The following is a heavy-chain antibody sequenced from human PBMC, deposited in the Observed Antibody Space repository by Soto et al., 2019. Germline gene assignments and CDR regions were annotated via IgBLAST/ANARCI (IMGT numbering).Heavy chain of an antibody. D-gene: IGHD2-2*01. CDR1: GFTFSSYG. Sequence: PGGSLRLSCAASGFTFSSYGMHWVRQAPGKGLEWVAVISYDGSNKYYADSVKGRFTISRDNSKNTPYLQMNSLIAEDTAVYYCAKSMVGCSSTSCYLYYYYGMDVWGQGTTVTVSS. V-gene: IGHV3-30*18. J-gene: IGHJ6*02. CDR2: ISYDGSNK. CDR3: AKSMVGCSSTSCYLYYYYGMDV.